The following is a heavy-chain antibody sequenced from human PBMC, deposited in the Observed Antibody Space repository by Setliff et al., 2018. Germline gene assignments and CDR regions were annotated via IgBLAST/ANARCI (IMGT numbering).Heavy chain of an antibody. J-gene: IGHJ4*02. CDR3: ARHFRSAKVQFLEYLTDYYFDS. D-gene: IGHD3-3*01. Sequence: SETLSLTCTVSGGSISTYYWGWIRQPPGKGLEWIGSIYHRGSTYYNPSLKSRVTISVDTSNNHFSLKLSSVTAADTAVYYCARHFRSAKVQFLEYLTDYYFDSWGQGTLVTVS. CDR1: GGSISTYY. CDR2: IYHRGST. V-gene: IGHV4-39*01.